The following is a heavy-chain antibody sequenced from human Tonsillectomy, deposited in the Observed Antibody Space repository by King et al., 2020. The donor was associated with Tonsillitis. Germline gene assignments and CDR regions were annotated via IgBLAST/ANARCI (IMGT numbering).Heavy chain of an antibody. V-gene: IGHV3-74*01. D-gene: IGHD6-13*01. CDR1: GFTFSNYW. CDR2: INGDVSST. J-gene: IGHJ4*02. CDR3: ARGPHYSSSWYDY. Sequence: VQLVESGGGLVQPGGSLRLSCAASGFTFSNYWMHWVRQAPGKGLVWVSRINGDVSSTAYADSVRGRFTISIDTAKNTLYLQLRRLSAEDTAVYYCARGPHYSSSWYDYWGQGTLVTVSS.